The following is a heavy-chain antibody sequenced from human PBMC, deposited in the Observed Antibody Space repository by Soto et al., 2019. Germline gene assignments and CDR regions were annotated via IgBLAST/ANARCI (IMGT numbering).Heavy chain of an antibody. CDR1: GFTFSMFS. D-gene: IGHD4-17*01. CDR2: ISSNGDST. Sequence: GSLRLSCSASGFTFSMFSMHWVRQAPGMGLEYVSGISSNGDSTYYADSVKGRFTISRDNSKNTLYLQMSSLRAVDTAVYYCVHPRSTVQIPPTWGQGTLVTVSS. J-gene: IGHJ5*02. V-gene: IGHV3-64D*06. CDR3: VHPRSTVQIPPT.